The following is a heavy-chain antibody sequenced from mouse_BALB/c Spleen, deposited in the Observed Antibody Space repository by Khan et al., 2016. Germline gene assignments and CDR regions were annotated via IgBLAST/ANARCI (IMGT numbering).Heavy chain of an antibody. Sequence: QIQLVQSGPELKKPGETVKISCKASGYTFTNYGMNWVKQAPGKGLKWMGWINTYTGEPTYADDFKGRFAFSLETSASTAYLQINHLKNEDTATYFCARRAITTVDYWGQGTTLTVSS. J-gene: IGHJ2*01. CDR3: ARRAITTVDY. V-gene: IGHV9-3-1*01. CDR2: INTYTGEP. CDR1: GYTFTNYG. D-gene: IGHD1-1*01.